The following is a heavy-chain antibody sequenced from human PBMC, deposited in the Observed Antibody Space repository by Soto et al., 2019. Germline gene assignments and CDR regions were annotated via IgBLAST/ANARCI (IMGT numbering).Heavy chain of an antibody. J-gene: IGHJ3*02. CDR3: LRDRVYPDSFDI. CDR1: GFTFSPFY. CDR2: INGDGTTT. Sequence: EVQLVESGGGLVQPGESLRLSCAASGFTFSPFYMHWVRQAPGKGLEWVSHINGDGTTTVYADSVKGRFTISRDNAKSTLYLQMSSLKTEDTAVYYCLRDRVYPDSFDIWGQGTMVTVSS. D-gene: IGHD2-8*01. V-gene: IGHV3-74*01.